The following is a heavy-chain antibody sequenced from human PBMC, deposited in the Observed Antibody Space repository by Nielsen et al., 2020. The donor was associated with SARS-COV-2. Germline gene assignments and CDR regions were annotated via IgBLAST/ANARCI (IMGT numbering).Heavy chain of an antibody. J-gene: IGHJ4*02. CDR3: ARAAAGTISMDY. V-gene: IGHV3-33*01. Sequence: GGSLRLSCAASGFTFSSYGMHWVRQAPGKGLEWVAVIWYDGSNKYHADSVKGRFTISRDNSKNTLYLQMNSLRAEDTAVYYCARAAAGTISMDYWGQGTLVTVSS. CDR1: GFTFSSYG. D-gene: IGHD6-13*01. CDR2: IWYDGSNK.